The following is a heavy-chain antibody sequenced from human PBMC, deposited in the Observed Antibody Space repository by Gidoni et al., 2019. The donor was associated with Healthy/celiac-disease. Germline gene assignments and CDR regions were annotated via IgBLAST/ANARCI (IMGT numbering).Heavy chain of an antibody. J-gene: IGHJ4*02. D-gene: IGHD2-21*02. CDR1: GGSISSSSYY. CDR3: ARHVVDRIVPVVTATPPAGYFDY. V-gene: IGHV4-39*01. CDR2: IYYSGST. Sequence: QLQLQESGPGLVKPSETLSLTCTVSGGSISSSSYYWGWIRQPPGKGLEWIGSIYYSGSTYYNPSLKSRVTISVDTSKNQFSLKLSSVTAADTAVYYCARHVVDRIVPVVTATPPAGYFDYWGQGTLVTVSS.